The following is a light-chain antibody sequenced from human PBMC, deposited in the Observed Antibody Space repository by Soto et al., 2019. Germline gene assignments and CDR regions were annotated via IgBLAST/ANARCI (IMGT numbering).Light chain of an antibody. CDR2: SNN. Sequence: QSVLTQPPSASGTPGQRVTISCSGSSSNIGRNPVNWYQQFPGTAPKLLISSNNQRPSGVPDRFSGSKSGTSASLAISGLQSEDEADYYCAAWDDSLNGHVVFGRGTKVTVL. CDR1: SSNIGRNP. V-gene: IGLV1-44*01. J-gene: IGLJ2*01. CDR3: AAWDDSLNGHVV.